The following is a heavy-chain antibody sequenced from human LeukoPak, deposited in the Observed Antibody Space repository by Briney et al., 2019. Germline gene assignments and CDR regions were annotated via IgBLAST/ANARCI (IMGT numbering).Heavy chain of an antibody. D-gene: IGHD1-1*01. Sequence: PSETLSLTCTVSGGSISSGSYYWSWIRQPAGKGLEWIGRIYTSGSTNYNPSLKSRVTISVDTSKNQFSLKLSSVTAADTAVYYCARAITTRGADYWGQGTLVTVSS. CDR2: IYTSGST. J-gene: IGHJ4*02. CDR1: GGSISSGSYY. CDR3: ARAITTRGADY. V-gene: IGHV4-61*02.